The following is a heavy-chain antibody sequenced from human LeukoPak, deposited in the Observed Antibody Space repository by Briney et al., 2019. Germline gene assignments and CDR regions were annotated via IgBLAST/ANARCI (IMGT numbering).Heavy chain of an antibody. CDR3: ARGTFSSSYDY. Sequence: SETLSLTCTVSGGSISSYYWSWIRQPPGKGLEWIGYIYYSGSTNHNPSLKSRVTISVDTSKNQFSLKLSSVTAADTAVYYCARGTFSSSYDYWGQGTLVTVSS. CDR1: GGSISSYY. J-gene: IGHJ4*02. V-gene: IGHV4-59*01. D-gene: IGHD6-13*01. CDR2: IYYSGST.